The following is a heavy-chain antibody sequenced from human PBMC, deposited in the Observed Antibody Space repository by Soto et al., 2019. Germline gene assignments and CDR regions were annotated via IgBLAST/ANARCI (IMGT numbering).Heavy chain of an antibody. V-gene: IGHV3-23*01. CDR1: GFTFSSYA. Sequence: GGSLRLSCAASGFTFSSYAMSWVRQAPGKGLEWVSAISGSGGSTYYADSVKGRFTISRDNSKNTLYLQMNSLRAEDTAVYYCAKPPGTGSLYYYYGMDVWGQGTTVTVSS. J-gene: IGHJ6*02. CDR2: ISGSGGST. CDR3: AKPPGTGSLYYYYGMDV. D-gene: IGHD1-7*01.